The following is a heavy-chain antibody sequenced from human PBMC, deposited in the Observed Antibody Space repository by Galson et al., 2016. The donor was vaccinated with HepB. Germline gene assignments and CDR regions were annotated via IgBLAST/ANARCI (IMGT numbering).Heavy chain of an antibody. J-gene: IGHJ4*02. CDR1: GFVFSNFG. V-gene: IGHV3-23*01. CDR3: AKERLVRRIFDH. D-gene: IGHD1-1*01. CDR2: ISTGRTA. Sequence: SLRLSCAASGFVFSNFGLSWVRQAPGKGPEWVASISTGRTAYYPDSVQGRFTISRDNSNNTLYLQMNGLRAEDTAVYYCAKERLVRRIFDHWGQGTLLTVSS.